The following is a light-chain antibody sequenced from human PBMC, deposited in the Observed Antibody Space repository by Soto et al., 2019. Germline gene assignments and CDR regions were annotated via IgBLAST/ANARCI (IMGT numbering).Light chain of an antibody. Sequence: DIQMTQSPSTLSASVGDRVTITCRASQSISSWLAWYQQKPGKAPNLLIYAASSLQGGVPSRFSGSGSGTDFTLTISSLQPEDFATYYCQQSYSTPTWTFGQGTKVDIK. V-gene: IGKV1-39*01. CDR3: QQSYSTPTWT. J-gene: IGKJ1*01. CDR2: AAS. CDR1: QSISSW.